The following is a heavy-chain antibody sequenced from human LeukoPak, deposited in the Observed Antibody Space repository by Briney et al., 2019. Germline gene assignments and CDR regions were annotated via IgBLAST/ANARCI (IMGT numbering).Heavy chain of an antibody. J-gene: IGHJ4*02. D-gene: IGHD3-22*01. V-gene: IGHV3-48*03. CDR1: GFTFRSYE. CDR2: ISSSGSTI. CDR3: ARVGIYDSSGYPYYFDS. Sequence: GRSLRLSCAASGFTFRSYEMNWVRQAPGTGLVWVSYISSSGSTIYYADSVKGRFTITRDNAKNTRYPQMDSLRAEDTAVYYCARVGIYDSSGYPYYFDSWGQGTLVTVSS.